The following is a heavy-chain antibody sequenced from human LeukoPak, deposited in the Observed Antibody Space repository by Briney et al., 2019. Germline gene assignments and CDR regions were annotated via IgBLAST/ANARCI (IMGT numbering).Heavy chain of an antibody. J-gene: IGHJ4*02. V-gene: IGHV1-2*02. D-gene: IGHD6-13*01. CDR1: GYTFTAYY. Sequence: ASVKVSCKASGYTFTAYYMHWVRQAPGQGLEWMGWINPNSGGTNYAQKFQGRVTMTRDTSISTAYMELSRLTSDDTAVYYCARDDLLVRAAGALDYWGQGTLVTVSS. CDR2: INPNSGGT. CDR3: ARDDLLVRAAGALDY.